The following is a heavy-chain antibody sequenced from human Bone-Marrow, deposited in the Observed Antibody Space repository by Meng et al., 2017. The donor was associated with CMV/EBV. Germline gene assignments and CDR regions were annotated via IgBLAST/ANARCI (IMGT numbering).Heavy chain of an antibody. Sequence: FTSYYIHWVRQAPGQGLEWMGVINPTGGDTSYAQKFQGRVTMTSDTSTSTVYMELSSLRSEDTAVYYCARDLLDITLFAAGGDYFDYWGQGTLVTVS. J-gene: IGHJ4*02. D-gene: IGHD3-3*01. CDR2: INPTGGDT. V-gene: IGHV1-46*01. CDR3: ARDLLDITLFAAGGDYFDY. CDR1: FTSYY.